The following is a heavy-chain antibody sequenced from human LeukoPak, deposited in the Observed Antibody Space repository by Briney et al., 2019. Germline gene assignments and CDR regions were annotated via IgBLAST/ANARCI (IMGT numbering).Heavy chain of an antibody. D-gene: IGHD3-10*01. V-gene: IGHV3-9*01. CDR3: AKDSYGSGSYNY. CDR2: ISWNSGSI. Sequence: GGSLRLSCAASGFTFDDYAMHWVRQAPGKGLEWVSGISWNSGSIGYADSVKGRFTISRDNSKNTLYLQMNSLRAEDTAVYYCAKDSYGSGSYNYWGQGTLVTVSS. CDR1: GFTFDDYA. J-gene: IGHJ4*02.